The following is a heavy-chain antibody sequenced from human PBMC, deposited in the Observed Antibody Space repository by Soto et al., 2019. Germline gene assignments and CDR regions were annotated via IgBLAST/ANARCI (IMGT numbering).Heavy chain of an antibody. CDR2: ISNSGGST. Sequence: EVQLLESGGGLVQPGGSLRLSCAASGFTFNSYAMSWVRPAPGKGLEWVSSISNSGGSTYYAGSVKGRFTISRDNSKNTLYLQMNSLTAEDTAVYYCAKDSGGDCSGGSCPTFDYWGQGTLVTVSS. D-gene: IGHD2-15*01. V-gene: IGHV3-23*01. CDR1: GFTFNSYA. CDR3: AKDSGGDCSGGSCPTFDY. J-gene: IGHJ4*02.